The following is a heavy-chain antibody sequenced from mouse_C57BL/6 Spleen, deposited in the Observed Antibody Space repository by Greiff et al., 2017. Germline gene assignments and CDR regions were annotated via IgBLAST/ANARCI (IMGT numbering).Heavy chain of an antibody. CDR2: INPSSGYT. CDR3: AMCYSNPYYYAMDY. CDR1: GYTFTSYW. V-gene: IGHV1-7*01. J-gene: IGHJ4*01. Sequence: VMLVESGAELAKPGASVKLSCKASGYTFTSYWMHWVKQRPGQGLEWIGDINPSSGYTKYNQKFKDKATLTADKSSSTAYMQLSSLTYEDSAVYYCAMCYSNPYYYAMDYWGQGTSVTVSS. D-gene: IGHD2-5*01.